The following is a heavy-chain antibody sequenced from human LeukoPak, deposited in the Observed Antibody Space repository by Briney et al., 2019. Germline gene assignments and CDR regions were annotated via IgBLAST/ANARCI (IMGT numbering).Heavy chain of an antibody. J-gene: IGHJ4*02. V-gene: IGHV1-18*01. CDR2: ITPYNGDT. CDR1: GYTSITYG. D-gene: IGHD1-26*01. Sequence: ASVNVSCKASGYTSITYGITWVRQAPGQGLEWMGWITPYNGDTNYAQNLQDRVTMTTDTSTSTAYMELRSLRSDDTAVYFCARVAGVSYNYFDSWGQGTLVTVSS. CDR3: ARVAGVSYNYFDS.